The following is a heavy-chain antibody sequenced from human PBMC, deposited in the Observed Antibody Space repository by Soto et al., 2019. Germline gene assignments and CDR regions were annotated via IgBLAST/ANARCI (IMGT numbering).Heavy chain of an antibody. CDR1: GYTFTSYF. D-gene: IGHD6-19*01. V-gene: IGHV1-46*01. CDR2: INPIGGST. CDR3: ASSSGCYPQVVH. Sequence: ASVKVSCKASGYTFTSYFMHWVRQAPGQGLEWMGIINPIGGSTTYAQKFQGRVTMTRDTSTSTVYMELSSLRSEDTAVYYCASSSGCYPQVVHWGQGTLVTVSS. J-gene: IGHJ4*02.